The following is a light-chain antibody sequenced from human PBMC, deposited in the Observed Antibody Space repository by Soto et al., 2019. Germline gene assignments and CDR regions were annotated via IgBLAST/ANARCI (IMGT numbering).Light chain of an antibody. Sequence: QAVVTQPPSVSGAPGQRVTISCTGSSSNIGAGYGVHWYQQLPGTAPKLLIYGNSNRPSGVPDRFSGSKSGTSASLAITGLQAEDEADYSCQSYDSSLSGWVFGGGTKLTVL. J-gene: IGLJ3*02. CDR2: GNS. CDR1: SSNIGAGYG. V-gene: IGLV1-40*01. CDR3: QSYDSSLSGWV.